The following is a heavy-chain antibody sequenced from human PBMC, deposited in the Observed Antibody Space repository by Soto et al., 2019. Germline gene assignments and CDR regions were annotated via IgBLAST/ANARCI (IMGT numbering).Heavy chain of an antibody. V-gene: IGHV3-21*01. CDR1: GFTFSSYS. D-gene: IGHD3-22*01. Sequence: EVQLVESGGGLVKPGGSLRLSCAASGFTFSSYSMNWVRQAPGKGLEWVSSISSSSSYIYYADSVKGRFTISRDNAKNSLYLQMISLRAEDTAVYYCARGLYYYDSSGYYGNWGQGTLVTVSS. J-gene: IGHJ4*02. CDR2: ISSSSSYI. CDR3: ARGLYYYDSSGYYGN.